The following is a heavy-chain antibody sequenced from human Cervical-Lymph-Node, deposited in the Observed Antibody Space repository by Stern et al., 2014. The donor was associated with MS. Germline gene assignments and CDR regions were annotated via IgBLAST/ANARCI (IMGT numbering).Heavy chain of an antibody. CDR2: ITGSAGNT. CDR1: GFTFSSYT. D-gene: IGHD3-10*01. CDR3: AKDLPYASGRPDY. Sequence: EVQLVESGGGLVHPGGSLRLSCEASGFTFSSYTMTWVRQAPGKGLEWVSSITGSAGNTYYTHSVKGRFTISRDNSRNTVYLQVHSLRAEDTAVYHCAKDLPYASGRPDYWGQGTLVTVSS. V-gene: IGHV3-23*04. J-gene: IGHJ4*02.